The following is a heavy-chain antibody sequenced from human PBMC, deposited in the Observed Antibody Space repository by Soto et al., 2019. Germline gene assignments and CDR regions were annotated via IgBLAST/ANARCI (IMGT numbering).Heavy chain of an antibody. CDR3: ARGDGIQLGSLAGRYYYHKMDV. J-gene: IGHJ6*02. V-gene: IGHV4-59*01. D-gene: IGHD1-1*01. Sequence: SETLSLTCTVSGGSISTYYWSWVRQPPGKGLEWIGYIYYSGTATYNPSLRSRVTISVDTPKNQFSLRLSSVTASDTAVYYCARGDGIQLGSLAGRYYYHKMDVWGQGTTVTVSS. CDR1: GGSISTYY. CDR2: IYYSGTA.